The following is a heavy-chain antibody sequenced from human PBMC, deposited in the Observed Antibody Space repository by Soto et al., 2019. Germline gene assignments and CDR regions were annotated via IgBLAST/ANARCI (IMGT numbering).Heavy chain of an antibody. V-gene: IGHV3-9*01. CDR2: ISWNSGSI. Sequence: EVQLVESGGGLVQPGRSLRLSCAASGFTFDDYAMHWVRQAPGKGLEWVSGISWNSGSIGYADSVKGRFTISRDNAKNSLYLQMNSLRAEDTALYYCAKDISYYDILTGYIDWGQGTLVTVSS. CDR3: AKDISYYDILTGYID. D-gene: IGHD3-9*01. J-gene: IGHJ4*02. CDR1: GFTFDDYA.